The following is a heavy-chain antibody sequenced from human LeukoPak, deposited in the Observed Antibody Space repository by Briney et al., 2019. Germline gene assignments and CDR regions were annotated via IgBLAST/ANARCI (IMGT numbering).Heavy chain of an antibody. D-gene: IGHD3-10*01. CDR1: GGSIGSYY. J-gene: IGHJ5*02. Sequence: SETLSLTCTVSGGSIGSYYWSWIRQPPGEGLEWIGYIYYSGSTNYNPSLKSRVTISVDTSKNQFSLKLSSVTAADTAVYYCARLESKLWFGESLNWFDPWGQGTLVTVSS. CDR2: IYYSGST. CDR3: ARLESKLWFGESLNWFDP. V-gene: IGHV4-59*08.